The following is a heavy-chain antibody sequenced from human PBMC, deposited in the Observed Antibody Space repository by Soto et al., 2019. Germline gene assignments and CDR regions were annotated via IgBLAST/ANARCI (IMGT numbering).Heavy chain of an antibody. CDR1: SGSISSSNW. Sequence: PSETLSLTCAVSSGSISSSNWWSWVRQPPGKGLEWIGEIYHSGSTNYNPSLKSRVTISVDKSKNQFSLKLSSVTAADTAVYYCARAGQDYIWGSYRPDAFDIWSQRTMVTVSS. CDR2: IYHSGST. D-gene: IGHD3-16*02. V-gene: IGHV4-4*02. CDR3: ARAGQDYIWGSYRPDAFDI. J-gene: IGHJ3*02.